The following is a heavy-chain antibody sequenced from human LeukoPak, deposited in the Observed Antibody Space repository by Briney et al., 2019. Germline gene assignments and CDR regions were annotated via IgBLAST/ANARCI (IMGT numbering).Heavy chain of an antibody. J-gene: IGHJ3*02. V-gene: IGHV4-30-4*01. Sequence: SQTLSLTCTVSGGSISSGDCYWSWIRQPPGKGLEWIGYIYYSGSTYYNPSLKSRVTISVDTSKNQFSLKLSSVTAADTAVYYCARDFRPFGAFDIWGQGTMVTVSS. D-gene: IGHD3-16*01. CDR3: ARDFRPFGAFDI. CDR1: GGSISSGDCY. CDR2: IYYSGST.